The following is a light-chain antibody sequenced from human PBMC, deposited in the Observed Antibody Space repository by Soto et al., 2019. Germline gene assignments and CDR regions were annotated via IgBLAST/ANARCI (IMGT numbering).Light chain of an antibody. CDR2: GAS. CDR1: QSVGDN. Sequence: VMTQSPATLSVSPGERVTLSCRSSQSVGDNLAWFQQKPGQGPRLLIYGASTRATGIPVRFSGSGSETDFTLTISSLRSEDFATYYCQHLNTYPITFGPGTRLEIK. J-gene: IGKJ5*01. CDR3: QHLNTYPIT. V-gene: IGKV3-15*01.